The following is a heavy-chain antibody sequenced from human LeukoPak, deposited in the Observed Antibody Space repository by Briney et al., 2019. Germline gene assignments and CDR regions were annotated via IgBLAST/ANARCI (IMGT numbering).Heavy chain of an antibody. CDR2: IYYSGST. J-gene: IGHJ4*02. CDR3: ALLGYDSSGTVDY. CDR1: GGSISSGGYS. D-gene: IGHD3-22*01. Sequence: SETLSLTCAVSGGSISSGGYSWSWIRQPPGKGLEWIGYIYYSGSTNYNPSLKSRVTISVDTSKNQFSLKLSSVTAADTAVYYCALLGYDSSGTVDYWGQGTLVTVSS. V-gene: IGHV4-61*08.